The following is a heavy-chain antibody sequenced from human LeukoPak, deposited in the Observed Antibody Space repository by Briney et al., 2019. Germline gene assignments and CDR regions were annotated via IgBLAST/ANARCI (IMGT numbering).Heavy chain of an antibody. CDR3: ATADYYDSSGSMIGAFDI. Sequence: ASVKVSCKVSGYTLTELSMHWVRQAPGKGLEWMGGFDPEDGETIYAQKFRGRVTMTEDTSTDTAYMELSSLRSEDTAVYYCATADYYDSSGSMIGAFDIWGQGTMVTVSS. CDR1: GYTLTELS. D-gene: IGHD3-22*01. J-gene: IGHJ3*02. CDR2: FDPEDGET. V-gene: IGHV1-24*01.